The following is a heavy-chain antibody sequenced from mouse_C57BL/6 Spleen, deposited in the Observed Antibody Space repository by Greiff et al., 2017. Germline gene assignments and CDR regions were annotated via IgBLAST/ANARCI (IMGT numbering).Heavy chain of an antibody. D-gene: IGHD2-4*01. CDR3: ARRVYYDAFYWYFDV. J-gene: IGHJ1*03. CDR1: GYTFTSYG. Sequence: VQLQQSGAELARPGASVKLSCKASGYTFTSYGISWVKQRTGQGLEWIGEIYPRSGNTYYNEKFKGKATLTADKSSSTAYMELRSLTSEDSAVYFCARRVYYDAFYWYFDVWGTGTTVTVSS. V-gene: IGHV1-81*01. CDR2: IYPRSGNT.